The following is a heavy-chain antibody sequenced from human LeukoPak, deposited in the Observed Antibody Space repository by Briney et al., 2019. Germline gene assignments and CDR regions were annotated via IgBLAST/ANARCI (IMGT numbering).Heavy chain of an antibody. CDR1: GGSFSGYY. CDR2: INHSGST. CDR3: ARGPRQQLVLLRFDH. J-gene: IGHJ5*02. Sequence: PSETLSLTCAVYGGSFSGYYRSWIRHPPGKGLEWIGEINHSGSTNYNPSLKSRVTISVDTSKNQFSLKLSSVAAADTAVYYCARGPRQQLVLLRFDHWGQGTLVTVSS. D-gene: IGHD6-13*01. V-gene: IGHV4-34*01.